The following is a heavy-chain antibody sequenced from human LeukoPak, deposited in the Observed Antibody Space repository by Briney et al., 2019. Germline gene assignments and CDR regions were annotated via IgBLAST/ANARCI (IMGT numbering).Heavy chain of an antibody. CDR2: IYYSGST. CDR1: GGSISSYY. Sequence: SETLSLTCTVSGGSISSYYWSWIRQPPGKGLEWIGYIYYSGSTNYNPSLKSRVTISVDTSKNQFSLKLSSVTAADTAVYYCAKDPRVLWFGEPYSPLYYFDYWGQGTLVTVSS. J-gene: IGHJ4*02. V-gene: IGHV4-59*01. CDR3: AKDPRVLWFGEPYSPLYYFDY. D-gene: IGHD3-10*01.